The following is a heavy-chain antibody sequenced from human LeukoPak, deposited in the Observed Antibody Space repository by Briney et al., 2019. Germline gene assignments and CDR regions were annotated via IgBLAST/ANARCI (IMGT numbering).Heavy chain of an antibody. D-gene: IGHD2-2*03. CDR3: ARGLVDGYCSSTSCYRRINYYYYYGMDV. J-gene: IGHJ6*02. V-gene: IGHV1-18*01. CDR1: GYTFTSYG. CDR2: ISAYNGNT. Sequence: GASVKVSCKASGYTFTSYGTSWVRQAPGQGLEWMGWISAYNGNTNYAQKLQGRVTMTTDTSTSTAYMELRSLRSDDTAVYYCARGLVDGYCSSTSCYRRINYYYYYGMDVWGQGTTVTVSS.